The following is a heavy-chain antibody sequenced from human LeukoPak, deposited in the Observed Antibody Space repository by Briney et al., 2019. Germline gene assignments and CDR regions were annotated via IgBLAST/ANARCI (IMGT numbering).Heavy chain of an antibody. V-gene: IGHV5-51*01. Sequence: GESLKISCKGSGYSFTSYWIGWVRQMPGKGLEWMGIIYPGDSDTRYSPSFQGQVTISADKSISTAYLQWSSLKASDTAMYYCAITGRGYGDYFGTFDIWGQGTVVTVSS. CDR1: GYSFTSYW. J-gene: IGHJ3*02. D-gene: IGHD4-17*01. CDR2: IYPGDSDT. CDR3: AITGRGYGDYFGTFDI.